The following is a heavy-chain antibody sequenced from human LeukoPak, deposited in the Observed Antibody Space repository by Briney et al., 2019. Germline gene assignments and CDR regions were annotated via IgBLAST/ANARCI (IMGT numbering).Heavy chain of an antibody. CDR2: IYGGST. D-gene: IGHD1-26*01. J-gene: IGHJ4*02. CDR3: ARNTPGRVYFDY. CDR1: GFTVSSNY. Sequence: GGSLRLSCVSSGFTVSSNYMTCVRQAPGKGLEWVSLIYGGSTNYADSVRGRFTISRDNSKNTLYLQMNSLRAEDTAVYYCARNTPGRVYFDYWGQGTLVTVSS. V-gene: IGHV3-66*01.